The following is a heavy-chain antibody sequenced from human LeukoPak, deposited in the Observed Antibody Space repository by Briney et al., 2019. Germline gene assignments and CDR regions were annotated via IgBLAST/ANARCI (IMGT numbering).Heavy chain of an antibody. D-gene: IGHD3-22*01. Sequence: SETLSLTCAVYGGSFSGYYWSWIRQPPGKGLECIGEINHSGSTNYNPSLKSRVTISVDTSKNQFSLKLSSVTAADTAVYYCARGAGGPYYYDSSGYPPYYFDYWGQGTLVTVSS. CDR1: GGSFSGYY. J-gene: IGHJ4*02. V-gene: IGHV4-34*01. CDR2: INHSGST. CDR3: ARGAGGPYYYDSSGYPPYYFDY.